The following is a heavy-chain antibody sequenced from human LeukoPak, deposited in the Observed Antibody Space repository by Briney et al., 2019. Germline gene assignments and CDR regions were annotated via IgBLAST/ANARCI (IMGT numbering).Heavy chain of an antibody. Sequence: GGSLRLSCAASGFTFSSYAMSWVRQAPGKGLEWVSAISNSGGSTYYADSVKGRFTISRDKSKNTLYLQMNSLRAEDTAVYYCARDRNWGFDYWGQGTLLTVSS. D-gene: IGHD7-27*01. CDR1: GFTFSSYA. CDR2: ISNSGGST. CDR3: ARDRNWGFDY. V-gene: IGHV3-23*01. J-gene: IGHJ4*02.